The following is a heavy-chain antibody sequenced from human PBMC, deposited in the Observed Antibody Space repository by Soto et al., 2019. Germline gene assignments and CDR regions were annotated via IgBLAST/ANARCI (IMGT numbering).Heavy chain of an antibody. Sequence: QVQLQQWGAGLLKPSETLSLTCAVYGGSFSGYYWSWIRQPPGKGLEWIGEINHSGSTNYNPSLKRRVTISVDTSKNQFSLKLSSVTAADTAVYYCAREIESSSVDYWGQGTLVTVSS. CDR1: GGSFSGYY. CDR2: INHSGST. CDR3: AREIESSSVDY. V-gene: IGHV4-34*01. D-gene: IGHD6-6*01. J-gene: IGHJ4*02.